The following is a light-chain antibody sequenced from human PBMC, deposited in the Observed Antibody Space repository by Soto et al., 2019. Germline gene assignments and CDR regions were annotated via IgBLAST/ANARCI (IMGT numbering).Light chain of an antibody. V-gene: IGLV2-14*01. CDR1: SSDVGDYNY. CDR2: EVT. CDR3: SSYTSRSTPMV. J-gene: IGLJ1*01. Sequence: QSVLTQPASVSGSPGQSITISCTGTSSDVGDYNYVSWYQQHPGKAPKLMIYEVTNRPSGVSNRFSGSKSGNTASLIISGLQAEDESDYYYSSYTSRSTPMVFGTGTKLTVL.